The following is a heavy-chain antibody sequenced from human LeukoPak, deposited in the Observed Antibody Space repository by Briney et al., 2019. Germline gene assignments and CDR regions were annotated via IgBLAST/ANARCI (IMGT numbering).Heavy chain of an antibody. V-gene: IGHV3-21*01. Sequence: PGGSLRLSCAASGVTFSTYTMNWVRQAPGEGLEWVSCIGSRGSSIYYADSVKGRFTISRDNAKNSLYLQMNSLRAEDTAVYYCARVGGCSGGSCYATQGDAFDIWGQGTMVTVSS. J-gene: IGHJ3*02. D-gene: IGHD2-15*01. CDR1: GVTFSTYT. CDR2: IGSRGSSI. CDR3: ARVGGCSGGSCYATQGDAFDI.